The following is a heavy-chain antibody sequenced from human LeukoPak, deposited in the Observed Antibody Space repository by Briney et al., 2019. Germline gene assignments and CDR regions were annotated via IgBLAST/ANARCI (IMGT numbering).Heavy chain of an antibody. Sequence: GGSLRLSCAASGFTFSTYAMSWVRQAPGKGLEWVSGISESGGSTDYADSVKGRFTISRDNSKNTLFLQMNSLRVEDTAVYYCVKGSSSSRPYYFDYWGQGTLVTVSS. D-gene: IGHD6-6*01. CDR3: VKGSSSSRPYYFDY. J-gene: IGHJ4*02. V-gene: IGHV3-23*01. CDR1: GFTFSTYA. CDR2: ISESGGST.